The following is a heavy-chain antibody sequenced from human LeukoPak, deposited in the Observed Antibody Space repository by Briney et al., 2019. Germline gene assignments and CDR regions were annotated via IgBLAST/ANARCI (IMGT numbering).Heavy chain of an antibody. D-gene: IGHD3-22*01. Sequence: SVKVSCKASGGTFSSYAISWVRQAPGQGLEWMGGIIPIFGTANYAQKFQGRVTITADESTSTAYMELSSLRSEDTAVYYCARDAPYYHDSSGYYPAMYWFDPWGQGTLVTVSS. CDR2: IIPIFGTA. J-gene: IGHJ5*02. CDR3: ARDAPYYHDSSGYYPAMYWFDP. V-gene: IGHV1-69*13. CDR1: GGTFSSYA.